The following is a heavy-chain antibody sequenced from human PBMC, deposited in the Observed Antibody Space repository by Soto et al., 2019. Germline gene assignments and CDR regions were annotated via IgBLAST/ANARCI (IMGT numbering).Heavy chain of an antibody. Sequence: ASVKVSCKASGYTFTGYYMHWVRQAPGQGLEWMGWINPNSGGTNYAQKFQGWVTMTRDTSISTAYMELSRLRSDDTAVYYCARDGGYSGYPFDYWGQGTLVTVSS. V-gene: IGHV1-2*04. CDR3: ARDGGYSGYPFDY. J-gene: IGHJ4*02. CDR2: INPNSGGT. CDR1: GYTFTGYY. D-gene: IGHD5-12*01.